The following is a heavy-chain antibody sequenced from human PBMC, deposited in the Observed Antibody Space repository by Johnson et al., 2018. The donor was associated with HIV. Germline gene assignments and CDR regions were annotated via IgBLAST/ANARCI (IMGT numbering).Heavy chain of an antibody. V-gene: IGHV3-11*04. CDR1: GFTFSDYY. J-gene: IGHJ3*02. CDR2: INWNGGST. Sequence: QVKLVESGGGLVKPGGSLRLSCAASGFTFSDYYMSWIRQAPGKGLEWVSSINWNGGSTAYADSVKGRFTISRDNAKNTLYLQMNSLRAEDTAVYYCARRAVLLWFGEPQLGAFDIWGQGTMVTVSS. D-gene: IGHD3-10*01. CDR3: ARRAVLLWFGEPQLGAFDI.